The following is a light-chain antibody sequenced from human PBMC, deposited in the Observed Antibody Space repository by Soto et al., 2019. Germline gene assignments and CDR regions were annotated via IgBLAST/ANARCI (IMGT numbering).Light chain of an antibody. CDR3: HQYNSYSRT. J-gene: IGKJ1*01. Sequence: DIQMTQAPSSLSASVEDRVMMTCRASQRISNHLNWYQQKKGKAPKLLIYKATTLESGVPSRFSGSGYGTEFTLTISSLQPDDFATYYCHQYNSYSRTFGQGTKVDIK. V-gene: IGKV1-5*03. CDR2: KAT. CDR1: QRISNH.